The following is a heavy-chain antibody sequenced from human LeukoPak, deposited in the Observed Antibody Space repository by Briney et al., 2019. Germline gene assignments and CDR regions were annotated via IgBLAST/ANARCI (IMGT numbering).Heavy chain of an antibody. V-gene: IGHV4-34*01. CDR1: GVPFNDYY. CDR2: INHSGYT. Sequence: SETLSLTCAVSGVPFNDYYWSWVRQTPGKGLEWIGEINHSGYTNDSPSLKSRVPISIDTSRKQFSLNLRSVTVADTGIYYCTRMTTGHDYWGQGTLVTVSS. CDR3: TRMTTGHDY. D-gene: IGHD4-17*01. J-gene: IGHJ4*02.